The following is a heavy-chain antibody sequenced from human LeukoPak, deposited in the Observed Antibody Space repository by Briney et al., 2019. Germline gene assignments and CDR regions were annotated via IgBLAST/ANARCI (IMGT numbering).Heavy chain of an antibody. D-gene: IGHD5-18*01. CDR3: AKLTWIQLWLPFNC. Sequence: PGGSLRLSCAASGFTFSSYAMSWVRQAPGKGLEWVSTISVSGGSTYYADSVKGRFTISRDNSKNTLHLQMNSLRAEDTALYYCAKLTWIQLWLPFNCCGQGTLVTVSS. J-gene: IGHJ4*02. CDR2: ISVSGGST. V-gene: IGHV3-23*01. CDR1: GFTFSSYA.